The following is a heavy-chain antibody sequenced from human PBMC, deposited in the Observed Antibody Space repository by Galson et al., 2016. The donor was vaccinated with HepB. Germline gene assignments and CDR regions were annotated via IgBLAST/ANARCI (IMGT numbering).Heavy chain of an antibody. CDR3: AREWDVDIPAPDRDSYAMDV. D-gene: IGHD5-12*01. Sequence: SVKVSCKASGYTFTSFGVSWVRQAPGQGLEWMGWISAYNGNTHYAQKLQGRVTMTTDTSTSTAYMELRSLRSDDTAIYYCAREWDVDIPAPDRDSYAMDVWGQGTTVTVSS. V-gene: IGHV1-18*04. J-gene: IGHJ6*02. CDR1: GYTFTSFG. CDR2: ISAYNGNT.